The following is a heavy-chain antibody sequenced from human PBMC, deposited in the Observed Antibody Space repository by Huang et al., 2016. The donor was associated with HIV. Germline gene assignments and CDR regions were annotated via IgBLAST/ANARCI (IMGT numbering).Heavy chain of an antibody. D-gene: IGHD5-18*01. CDR3: SKDSSGYDYGYSVGY. V-gene: IGHV3-49*03. CDR1: GFTFGDYG. CDR2: IRREADGGTT. J-gene: IGHJ4*02. Sequence: EVQLVESGGGLVQPGRSLRLSCTASGFTFGDYGMSWFRQAPGKGLEWVGLIRREADGGTTEYATSVKGRFTISRDDSKNIAYLQMDSLKTDDTAVYYCSKDSSGYDYGYSVGYWGQGTLVTVSS.